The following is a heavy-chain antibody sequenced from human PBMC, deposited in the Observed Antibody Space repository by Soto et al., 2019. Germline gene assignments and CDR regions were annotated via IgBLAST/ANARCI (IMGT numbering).Heavy chain of an antibody. V-gene: IGHV1-18*01. J-gene: IGHJ4*02. CDR2: ISGYNENP. D-gene: IGHD4-17*01. CDR3: ARDIHGDYVDY. Sequence: QVQLVQSGAEVKKPGASVKVSCKASGYTFSRYSFSWVRQAPGQRLEWMGWISGYNENPNYAQKFQGRVTMTTDTSTSTAYMELRSLRSDDTALYYCARDIHGDYVDYWGQGTLVTVSS. CDR1: GYTFSRYS.